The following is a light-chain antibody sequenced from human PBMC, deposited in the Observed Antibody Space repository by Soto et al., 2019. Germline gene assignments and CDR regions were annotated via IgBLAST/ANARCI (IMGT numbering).Light chain of an antibody. CDR1: SSNIGDNY. J-gene: IGLJ1*01. Sequence: QSVLTQPPSVSAAPGQKVTISCSGSSSNIGDNYVSWYQQLPGTAPKLLIYDNNKRPSGIPDRFSGSKSDTSATLGITGLQTGDEADYYCGTWDSSLSRGVFGTGTKLTVL. CDR3: GTWDSSLSRGV. CDR2: DNN. V-gene: IGLV1-51*01.